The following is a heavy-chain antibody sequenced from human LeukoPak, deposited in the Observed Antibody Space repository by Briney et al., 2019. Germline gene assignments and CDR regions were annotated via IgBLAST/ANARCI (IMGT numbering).Heavy chain of an antibody. Sequence: GGSLRLSCAASGFSFGHYTMHWVRQAPGKGLEWVSAISGSGGSTYYADSVKGRFTISRDNSKNTLYLQMNSLRAEDTAVYYCAKDGQLRYFDWLLSYFDYWGQGTLVTASS. CDR1: GFSFGHYT. J-gene: IGHJ4*02. D-gene: IGHD3-9*01. CDR3: AKDGQLRYFDWLLSYFDY. V-gene: IGHV3-23*01. CDR2: ISGSGGST.